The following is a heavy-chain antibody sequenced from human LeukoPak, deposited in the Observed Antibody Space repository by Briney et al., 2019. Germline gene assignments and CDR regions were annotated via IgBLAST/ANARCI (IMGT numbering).Heavy chain of an antibody. CDR3: ANQESLTIFGVVIPPLDY. Sequence: PGGSLRLSCAASGFTFSTYAMHWVRQAPGKGLEYVSGISSNGGSTYYANSVKGRVTISRDNSKNTLFLQMGSLRSEDMSVYYCANQESLTIFGVVIPPLDYGGPGPLVPVSS. J-gene: IGHJ4*02. D-gene: IGHD3-3*01. CDR1: GFTFSTYA. CDR2: ISSNGGST. V-gene: IGHV3-64*01.